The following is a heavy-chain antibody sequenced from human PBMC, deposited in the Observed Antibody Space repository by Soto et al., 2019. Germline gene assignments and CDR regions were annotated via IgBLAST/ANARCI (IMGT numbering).Heavy chain of an antibody. V-gene: IGHV4-59*01. D-gene: IGHD5-18*01. CDR2: IYYSGTT. CDR1: GGSISRYY. J-gene: IGHJ6*02. Sequence: SETLSLTCTVSGGSISRYYWSWVRQSPGKGLEWIGYIYYSGTTNYNPSLRSRVTISVDTSNNQFSLRLTSVTAADTAVYYCSRAPSAYSRGYGMDVWGQGTTVTVSS. CDR3: SRAPSAYSRGYGMDV.